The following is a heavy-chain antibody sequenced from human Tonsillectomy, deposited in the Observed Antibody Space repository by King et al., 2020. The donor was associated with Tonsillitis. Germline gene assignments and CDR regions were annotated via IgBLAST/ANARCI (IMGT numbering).Heavy chain of an antibody. Sequence: QLQESGPGLVKPSQTLSLTCTVSGGSISGGDYYWNWIRQPPGKGLEWIGYIYDSENTYYSPSLKSRLTISLTTSKNQLSLKLSSVTAADTAVYYCGRYEGGVFDPWGQGTLVTVSS. D-gene: IGHD2-15*01. CDR2: IYDSENT. V-gene: IGHV4-31*03. CDR3: GRYEGGVFDP. CDR1: GGSISGGDYY. J-gene: IGHJ5*02.